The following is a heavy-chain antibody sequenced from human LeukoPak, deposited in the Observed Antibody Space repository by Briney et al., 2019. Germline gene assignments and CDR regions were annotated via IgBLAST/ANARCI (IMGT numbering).Heavy chain of an antibody. V-gene: IGHV3-53*01. J-gene: IGHJ6*02. CDR3: ARDTGYSEDYYYYYGMDV. CDR1: GFTVCSKY. D-gene: IGHD3-9*01. CDR2: IYSGGST. Sequence: PGGSLRLSYAASGFTVCSKYMSWVRQAPGKGLEWVSVIYSGGSTYYADSVKGRFTISRDNSKNTLYLQMNSLRAEDTAVYYCARDTGYSEDYYYYYGMDVWGQGTTVTVSS.